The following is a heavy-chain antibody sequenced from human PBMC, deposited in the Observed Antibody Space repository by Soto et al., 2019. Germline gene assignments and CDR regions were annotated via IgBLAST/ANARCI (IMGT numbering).Heavy chain of an antibody. CDR3: AKGAEGYVVSSLDS. D-gene: IGHD5-12*01. CDR2: ITGTASST. V-gene: IGHV3-23*01. Sequence: EVQLLESWGGFVQPGGSLRLSCAASGFRFSDFAMTWVRQAPGRGLEWVSAITGTASSTYYADSVKGRFTISRDNSKNTLYLQINSLRAEDTAIYYCAKGAEGYVVSSLDSWGQGTLVTVSS. CDR1: GFRFSDFA. J-gene: IGHJ4*02.